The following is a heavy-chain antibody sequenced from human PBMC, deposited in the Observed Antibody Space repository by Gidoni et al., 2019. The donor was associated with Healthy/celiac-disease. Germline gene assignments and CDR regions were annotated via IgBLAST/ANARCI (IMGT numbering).Heavy chain of an antibody. Sequence: QVQLVQSGAEVKKPGASVKVSCTASGYTFNNYDIHWVRHAAGPGLAWMGWMNPDNGNTGYAQNFQGRVTITRNTSLSTAYVELSSLRSEDPAMYYCAREGDGQSFDYWGQGTLVTVSS. V-gene: IGHV1-8*03. CDR1: GYTFNNYD. CDR2: MNPDNGNT. J-gene: IGHJ4*02. CDR3: AREGDGQSFDY.